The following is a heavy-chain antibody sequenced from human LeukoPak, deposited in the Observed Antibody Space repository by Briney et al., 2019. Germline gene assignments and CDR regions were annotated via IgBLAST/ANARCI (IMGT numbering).Heavy chain of an antibody. J-gene: IGHJ4*02. CDR1: GFTLNNYA. D-gene: IGHD1-1*01. V-gene: IGHV3-23*01. CDR3: ARDTKN. Sequence: GGSLRLSRAASGFTLNNYAMSWVRQAPGKGLEWVSIINNSGGSTYYADSVKGRFTISRDNSKNTLYLQMNSLRAEDTAIYYCARDTKNWGQGTLVTVSS. CDR2: INNSGGST.